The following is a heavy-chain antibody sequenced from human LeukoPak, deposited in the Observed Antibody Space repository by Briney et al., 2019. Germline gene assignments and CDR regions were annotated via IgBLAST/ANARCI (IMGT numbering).Heavy chain of an antibody. CDR1: GFTFSSYS. D-gene: IGHD3-3*01. J-gene: IGHJ6*02. CDR2: ISSSSSYI. V-gene: IGHV3-21*01. CDR3: ARLYYDFWSGYTENYYYYGMDV. Sequence: GGSLRLSCAASGFTFSSYSMNWVRQAPGKGLEWVSSISSSSSYIYYADSVKGRFTISRDNAKNSLYLQMNSLRAEDTAVYYCARLYYDFWSGYTENYYYYGMDVWGQGTTVIVSS.